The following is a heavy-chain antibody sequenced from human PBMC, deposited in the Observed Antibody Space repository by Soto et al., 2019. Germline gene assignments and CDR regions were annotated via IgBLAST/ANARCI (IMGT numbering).Heavy chain of an antibody. V-gene: IGHV4-34*01. CDR2: INHSGST. Sequence: SETLSLTCAVYGGSFSGYYWSWIRQPPGKGLEWIGEINHSGSTNYNPSLKSRVTISVDTSKNQFSLKLSSVTAADTAVYYCASVTFRGPRGYFDYWGQGTLVTVSS. CDR3: ASVTFRGPRGYFDY. J-gene: IGHJ4*02. CDR1: GGSFSGYY. D-gene: IGHD3-16*01.